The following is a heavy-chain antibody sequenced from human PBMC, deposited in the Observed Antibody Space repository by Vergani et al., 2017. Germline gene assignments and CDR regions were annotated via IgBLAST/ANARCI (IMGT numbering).Heavy chain of an antibody. J-gene: IGHJ4*02. CDR2: IRPYTGHT. Sequence: QVQLVQSGAELKKPGASVSVSCKGSSHTFQTYGISWVRQAPGKGLEWMAWIRPYTGHTIYAQKFQDRVSMTRNISIATGYMELNSLRSEDTAVYYCAIAVSGGNFDNWGQGTLVTVSS. V-gene: IGHV1-18*01. CDR3: AIAVSGGNFDN. CDR1: SHTFQTYG. D-gene: IGHD6-19*01.